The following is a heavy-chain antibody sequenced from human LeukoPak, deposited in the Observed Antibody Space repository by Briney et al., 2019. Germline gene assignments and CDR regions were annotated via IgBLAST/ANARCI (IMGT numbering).Heavy chain of an antibody. J-gene: IGHJ4*02. D-gene: IGHD6-13*01. Sequence: SVKVSCKASGYTFTSYDINWVRQAPGQGLEWMGGIIPIFGTANYAQKFQSRVTITADESTSTAYMELSSLRSEDTAVYYCARGDRGIAAADYWGQGTLVTVSS. CDR1: GYTFTSYD. CDR2: IIPIFGTA. CDR3: ARGDRGIAAADY. V-gene: IGHV1-69*13.